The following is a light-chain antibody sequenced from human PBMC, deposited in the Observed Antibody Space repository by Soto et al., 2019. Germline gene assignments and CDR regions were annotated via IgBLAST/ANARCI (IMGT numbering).Light chain of an antibody. CDR2: EVF. J-gene: IGLJ2*01. V-gene: IGLV2-14*01. CDR1: SSDVGGYNY. Sequence: QSALTQPASVSGTPGQSITISCTGTSSDVGGYNYVSWYQQHPGKVPKLMIYEVFRRPSGISNRFSGSKSGNTASLTISGRQAEDEADYECCSYTTTSTYVFGGGTKLTVL. CDR3: CSYTTTSTYV.